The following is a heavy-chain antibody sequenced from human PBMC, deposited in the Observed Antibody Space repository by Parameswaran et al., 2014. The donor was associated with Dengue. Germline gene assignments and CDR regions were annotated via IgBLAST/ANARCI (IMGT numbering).Heavy chain of an antibody. CDR2: INHSGST. CDR1: GGSFSGYY. Sequence: GSLRLSWAVYGGSFSGYYWSWIRQPPGKGLEWIGEINHSGSTNYNPSLKSRVTISVDTSKNQFSLKLSSVTAADTAVYYCASTYYDFWSGYYWYFDYWGQGTLVTVSS. V-gene: IGHV4-34*01. D-gene: IGHD3-3*01. CDR3: ASTYYDFWSGYYWYFDY. J-gene: IGHJ4*02.